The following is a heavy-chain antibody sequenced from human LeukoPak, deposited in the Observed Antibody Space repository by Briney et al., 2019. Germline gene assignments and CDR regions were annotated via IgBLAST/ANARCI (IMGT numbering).Heavy chain of an antibody. J-gene: IGHJ4*02. CDR2: IHPGDSDM. CDR3: ATTQFPNDTGHYVDLDY. V-gene: IGHV5-51*01. CDR1: GYLFSNYW. Sequence: GESLKISCKASGYLFSNYWIGWVRQLPGQGLEWMGIIHPGDSDMRIRPSFQGQVTISADKSISSVYLQWSSLKPSDTAIYYCATTQFPNDTGHYVDLDYWGQGALVTVSS. D-gene: IGHD3-9*01.